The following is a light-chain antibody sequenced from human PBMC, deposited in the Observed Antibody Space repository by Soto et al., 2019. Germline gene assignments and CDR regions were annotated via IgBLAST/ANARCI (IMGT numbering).Light chain of an antibody. CDR2: DVS. J-gene: IGKJ4*01. CDR3: QQRRNWPLT. CDR1: QSVDSY. V-gene: IGKV3-11*01. Sequence: EIVLTQSPATVSLSPGERATLSCRASQSVDSYLTWYQQRPGQAPRLLIYDVSKRATGIPVRFSGSGSGTDFTLTISSLEPEDVAIYYCQQRRNWPLTFGGGTKVEIK.